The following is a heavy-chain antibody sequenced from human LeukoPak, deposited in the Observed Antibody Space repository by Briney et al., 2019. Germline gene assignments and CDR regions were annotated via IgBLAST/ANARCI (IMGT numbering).Heavy chain of an antibody. Sequence: GGSLRLSCAASGFTLSSYAMSWVRQGPGKGLEWVSGISGSDGSTYYADSVKGRFTISRDNSKNTLYLQMNSLRAEDMAVYYCAKDGGQGADYWGQGTLVSVSS. CDR3: AKDGGQGADY. J-gene: IGHJ4*02. CDR2: ISGSDGST. D-gene: IGHD3-16*01. V-gene: IGHV3-23*01. CDR1: GFTLSSYA.